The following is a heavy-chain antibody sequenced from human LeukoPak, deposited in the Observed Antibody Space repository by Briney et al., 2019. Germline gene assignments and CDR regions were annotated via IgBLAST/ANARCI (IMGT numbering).Heavy chain of an antibody. V-gene: IGHV4-4*07. J-gene: IGHJ6*02. CDR3: ARDLLGYCSGGSCYSRGMDV. CDR2: IYTSGST. CDR1: GGSISSYY. Sequence: SETLSLTCTVSGGSISSYYWSWIRQPAGKGLEWIGRIYTSGSTNYNPSLKSRVTMSVDTSKNQFSLKLSSVTAADTAVYYCARDLLGYCSGGSCYSRGMDVWGQGTTVTVSS. D-gene: IGHD2-15*01.